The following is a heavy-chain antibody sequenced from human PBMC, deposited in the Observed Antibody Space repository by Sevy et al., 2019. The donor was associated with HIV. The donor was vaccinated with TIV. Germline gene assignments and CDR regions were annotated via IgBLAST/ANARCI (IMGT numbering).Heavy chain of an antibody. V-gene: IGHV3-30-3*01. CDR3: ARPRANYVDHYFFYAMDV. D-gene: IGHD4-17*01. Sequence: GGSLRLSCAASGFALSNYYAMHWVRQAPGKGLEWVALISYDGSDKYYAYSVKGRFTISRDNFKNILYLQMNSLTTEETAVYYCARPRANYVDHYFFYAMDVWGQGTTVTVSS. CDR1: GFALSNYYA. J-gene: IGHJ6*02. CDR2: ISYDGSDK.